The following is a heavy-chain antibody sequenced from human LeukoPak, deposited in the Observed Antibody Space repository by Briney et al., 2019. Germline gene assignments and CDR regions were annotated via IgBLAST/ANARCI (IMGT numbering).Heavy chain of an antibody. V-gene: IGHV3-9*01. J-gene: IGHJ4*02. D-gene: IGHD6-19*01. CDR2: ISWNSGSI. CDR1: GFTFHDYA. CDR3: AKDGFYSS. Sequence: GGSLTLSCAASGFTFHDYAMHWVRQAPGEGLEWVSGISWNSGSIGYADSVEGRFTISRDNAKNSLYLQMNSLRAEDTALYYCAKDGFYSSWGQGTLVTVSS.